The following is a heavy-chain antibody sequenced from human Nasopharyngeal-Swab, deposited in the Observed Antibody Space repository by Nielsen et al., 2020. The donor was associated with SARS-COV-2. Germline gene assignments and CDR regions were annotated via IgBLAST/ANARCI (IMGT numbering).Heavy chain of an antibody. CDR2: INAGNGNT. CDR3: ATYPLRSGYYTGREFDY. J-gene: IGHJ4*02. V-gene: IGHV1-3*01. Sequence: ASVKVSCKASGYTFTSYAMHWVRQVPGQRLEWMGWINAGNGNTKYSQKFQGRVTMTEDTSTDTAYMELSSLRSEDTAVYYCATYPLRSGYYTGREFDYWGQGTLVTVSS. CDR1: GYTFTSYA. D-gene: IGHD3-3*01.